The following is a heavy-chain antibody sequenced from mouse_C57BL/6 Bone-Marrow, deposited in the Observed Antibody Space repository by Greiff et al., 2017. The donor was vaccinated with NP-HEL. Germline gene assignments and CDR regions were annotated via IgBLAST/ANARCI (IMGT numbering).Heavy chain of an antibody. Sequence: QVQLQQPGAELVKPGASVKMSCKASGYTFTSYWITWVKQRPGQGLEWIGDIYPGSGSTNYNEKFKSKATLTVDTSSSTAYMQLSSLTSEDSAVYYCARNLYYYGSSSFDYWGQGTTLTVFS. J-gene: IGHJ2*01. CDR2: IYPGSGST. D-gene: IGHD1-1*01. CDR1: GYTFTSYW. CDR3: ARNLYYYGSSSFDY. V-gene: IGHV1-55*01.